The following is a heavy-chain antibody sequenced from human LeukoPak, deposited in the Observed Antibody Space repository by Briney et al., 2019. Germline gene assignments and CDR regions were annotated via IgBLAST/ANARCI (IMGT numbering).Heavy chain of an antibody. V-gene: IGHV4-34*01. D-gene: IGHD3-9*01. CDR1: GGSFSGYY. Sequence: SETLSLTCAVYGGSFSGYYWSWIRQPPGKGLEWIGEINHSGSTNYNPSLKSRVTISVDTSKNQFSLKLSSVTAADTAVYYCASASRDILTGYYRTIDYWGQGTLVTVSS. J-gene: IGHJ4*02. CDR3: ASASRDILTGYYRTIDY. CDR2: INHSGST.